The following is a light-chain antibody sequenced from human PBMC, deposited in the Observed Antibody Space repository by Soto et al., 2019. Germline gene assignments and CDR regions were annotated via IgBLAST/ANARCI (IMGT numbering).Light chain of an antibody. CDR3: QQYGSSLFT. CDR2: AAS. V-gene: IGKV1-6*01. Sequence: AIQMTQSPSSLSASVGDRVTITCRASQAIRNELGWYQHKPGRAPNLLVSAASTLQSGVPSRFSGSGSGSDFTLTITRLEPEDFAVYYCQQYGSSLFTFGPGTKVDFK. CDR1: QAIRNE. J-gene: IGKJ3*01.